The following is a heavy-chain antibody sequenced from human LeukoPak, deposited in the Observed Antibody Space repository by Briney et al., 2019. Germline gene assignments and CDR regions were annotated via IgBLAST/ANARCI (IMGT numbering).Heavy chain of an antibody. V-gene: IGHV1-2*02. CDR3: ARGSVRDSSGQYVNY. D-gene: IGHD3-22*01. J-gene: IGHJ4*02. CDR1: GYTFTGYY. CDR2: INPNTGGT. Sequence: ASVKVSCKASGYTFTGYYMHWVRQAPGQGLEWMGWINPNTGGTNYAQKFQGRVTMTRDTSISTAYMELSRLRSDDTAVYYCARGSVRDSSGQYVNYWGQGTLGTVSS.